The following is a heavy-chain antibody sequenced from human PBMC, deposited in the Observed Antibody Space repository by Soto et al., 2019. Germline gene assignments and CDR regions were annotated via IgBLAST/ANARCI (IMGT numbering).Heavy chain of an antibody. D-gene: IGHD1-26*01. CDR3: ARDLLVGASDY. J-gene: IGHJ4*02. V-gene: IGHV3-48*03. CDR2: ISSSGSTI. CDR1: VFRFCIYE. Sequence: PGVSLKLSISASVFRFCIYEMNWVRQAPGKGLEWVSYISSSGSTIYYADSVKGRFTISRDNAKNSLYLQMNSLRAEDTAVYYCARDLLVGASDYWGQGTLVTLSS.